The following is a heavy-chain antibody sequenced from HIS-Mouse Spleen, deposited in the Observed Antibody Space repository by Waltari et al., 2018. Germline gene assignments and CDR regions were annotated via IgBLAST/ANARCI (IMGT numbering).Heavy chain of an antibody. J-gene: IGHJ4*02. D-gene: IGHD6-13*01. CDR2: IYYSGTT. Sequence: QLQLQESGPGLVKPSETLSLTCTVSGGSISSSSYYWGWIRQPPGKGLGWIGSIYYSGTTYYNPSLKRRVTISVDTSKNQFSLKLSSVTAADTAVYYCAILAAAGTYWGQGTLVTVSS. CDR3: AILAAAGTY. CDR1: GGSISSSSYY. V-gene: IGHV4-39*07.